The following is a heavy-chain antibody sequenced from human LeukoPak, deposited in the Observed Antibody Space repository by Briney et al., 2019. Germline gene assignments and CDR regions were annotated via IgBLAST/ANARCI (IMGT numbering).Heavy chain of an antibody. CDR2: ISSSGSTI. J-gene: IGHJ4*02. CDR1: AFTFTDYY. V-gene: IGHV3-11*01. CDR3: ARDVAANFDY. Sequence: GRSMTPSSAASAFTFTDYYMSWDRQAPGKGLEWVSYISSSGSTIYYAASVKGRFPISRHNAKNSLYLEMNSLRAEDTAVYYCARDVAANFDYWGQGTLVTVSS. D-gene: IGHD6-6*01.